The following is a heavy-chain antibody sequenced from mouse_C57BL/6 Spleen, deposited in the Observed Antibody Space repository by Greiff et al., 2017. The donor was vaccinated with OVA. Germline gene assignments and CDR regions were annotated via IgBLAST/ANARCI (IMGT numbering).Heavy chain of an antibody. Sequence: EVHLVESGGGLVKPGGSLKLSCAASGFTFSDYGMHWVRQAPEKGLEWVAYISSGSSTIYYADTVKGRFTISRDNAKNTLFLQMTSLRSEDTAMYYCARSTTVVAPLDYWGQGTTLTVSS. D-gene: IGHD1-1*01. CDR3: ARSTTVVAPLDY. J-gene: IGHJ2*01. V-gene: IGHV5-17*01. CDR2: ISSGSSTI. CDR1: GFTFSDYG.